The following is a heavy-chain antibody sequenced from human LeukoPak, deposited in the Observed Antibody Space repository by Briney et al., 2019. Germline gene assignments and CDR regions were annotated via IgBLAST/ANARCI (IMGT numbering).Heavy chain of an antibody. CDR2: IIPIFGTA. J-gene: IGHJ5*02. V-gene: IGHV1-69*13. Sequence: SVKVSCKASGGAFSSYAISWVRQAPGQGLEWMGGIIPIFGTANYAQKFQGRVTITADESTSTAYMELSSLRSEDTAVYYCARGTGTPLSNWFDPWGQGTLVTVSS. D-gene: IGHD1-1*01. CDR1: GGAFSSYA. CDR3: ARGTGTPLSNWFDP.